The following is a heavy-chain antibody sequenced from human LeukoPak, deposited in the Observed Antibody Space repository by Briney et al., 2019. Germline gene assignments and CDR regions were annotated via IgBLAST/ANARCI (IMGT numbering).Heavy chain of an antibody. CDR3: AKDRSIWVAHDY. V-gene: IGHV3-23*01. CDR2: ISGSGGST. Sequence: GGSLRLSCAASGFTFSSYAMSWVRQAPGKGLEWVSAISGSGGSTYYADSVKGRFIISRDNSKNTLYLQMNSLRAEDTAVYYCAKDRSIWVAHDYWGQGTLVTVSS. CDR1: GFTFSSYA. D-gene: IGHD2-2*01. J-gene: IGHJ4*02.